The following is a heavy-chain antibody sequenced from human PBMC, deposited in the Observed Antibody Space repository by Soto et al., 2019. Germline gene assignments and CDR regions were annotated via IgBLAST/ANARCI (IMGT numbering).Heavy chain of an antibody. J-gene: IGHJ6*02. Sequence: PSETLSLTCAASGDPISSSKWWTWVRQTPGKGLEWIGKIDQNGITNYNPSLESRVTILKDNSKNQLSLKLTSVTAVDSAVYYCARLNRDYYYYGMDVWGQGATVTVSS. CDR3: ARLNRDYYYYGMDV. CDR1: GDPISSSKW. CDR2: IDQNGIT. V-gene: IGHV4-4*02.